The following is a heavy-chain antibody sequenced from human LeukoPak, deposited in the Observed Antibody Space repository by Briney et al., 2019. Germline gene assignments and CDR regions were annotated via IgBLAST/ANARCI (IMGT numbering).Heavy chain of an antibody. CDR3: ARNYYYDSSGYYYPDAFDI. Sequence: SQTLSLTCTVSGGSISSYYWSWIRQPPGKGLEWIGYIYYSGSTYYNPSLKIRVTISVDTSKNQFSLKLSSVTAADTAVYYCARNYYYDSSGYYYPDAFDIWGQGTMVTVSS. D-gene: IGHD3-22*01. J-gene: IGHJ3*02. V-gene: IGHV4-30-4*08. CDR1: GGSISSYY. CDR2: IYYSGST.